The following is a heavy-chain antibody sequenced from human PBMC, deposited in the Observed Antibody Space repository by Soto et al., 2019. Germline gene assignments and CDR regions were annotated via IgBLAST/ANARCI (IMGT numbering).Heavy chain of an antibody. D-gene: IGHD3-10*01. CDR2: IYSGGST. CDR1: GFSFSDYG. J-gene: IGHJ6*02. Sequence: SLRLSCEASGFSFSDYGLHWVRQAPGKGLEWVSVIYSGGSTYYADSVKGRFTISRDNSKNTLYLQMNSLRAEDTAVYYCARDMVRGMDVWGQGTTVTVSS. CDR3: ARDMVRGMDV. V-gene: IGHV3-66*01.